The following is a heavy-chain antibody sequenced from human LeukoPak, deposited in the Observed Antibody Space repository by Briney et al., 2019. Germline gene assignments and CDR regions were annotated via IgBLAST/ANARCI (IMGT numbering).Heavy chain of an antibody. V-gene: IGHV3-11*04. D-gene: IGHD6-6*01. Sequence: GGSLRLSCAASGFSFSDYYMSWIRQAPGKGLEWVSYISSSSSTIYYADSVKGRFTISRDNAKNSLYLQMNSLRAEDTAVYYCASLSIAAPRGYWGQGTLVTVSS. CDR1: GFSFSDYY. J-gene: IGHJ4*02. CDR3: ASLSIAAPRGY. CDR2: ISSSSSTI.